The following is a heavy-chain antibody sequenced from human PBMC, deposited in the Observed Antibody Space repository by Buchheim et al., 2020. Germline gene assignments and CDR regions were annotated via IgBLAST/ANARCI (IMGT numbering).Heavy chain of an antibody. V-gene: IGHV4-4*02. Sequence: QVQLQESGPGLVKPSGTLSLTCAVSGGSISSSNWWSWVRQPPGKGLEWIGEIYHSGSTNYNPSLKSRVTISVTKSKNQFFLKLSVVTAADTAVYYCARGAGTTVTTGYYYYGMDVWGQGTT. D-gene: IGHD4-17*01. J-gene: IGHJ6*02. CDR1: GGSISSSNW. CDR2: IYHSGST. CDR3: ARGAGTTVTTGYYYYGMDV.